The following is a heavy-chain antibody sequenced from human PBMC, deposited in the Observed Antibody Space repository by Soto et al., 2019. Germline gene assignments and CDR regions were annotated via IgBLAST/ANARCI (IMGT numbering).Heavy chain of an antibody. D-gene: IGHD3-3*01. Sequence: PSETLSLTCAADGGSFSGYYLSWTRQPPGKGLECTAEIKHRGSPNYNPALWSRVTISGDTSKNQFGLKLSSVTAADTAVYYCARGRAGYYDFWSGRINWFDPWGQGTLVTVSS. V-gene: IGHV4-34*01. CDR3: ARGRAGYYDFWSGRINWFDP. J-gene: IGHJ5*02. CDR1: GGSFSGYY. CDR2: IKHRGSP.